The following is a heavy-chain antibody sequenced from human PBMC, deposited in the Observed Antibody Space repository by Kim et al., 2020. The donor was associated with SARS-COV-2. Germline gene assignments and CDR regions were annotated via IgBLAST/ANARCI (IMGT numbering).Heavy chain of an antibody. J-gene: IGHJ3*02. CDR3: ARSPRGYIVVVPAAFDI. D-gene: IGHD2-2*01. Sequence: SETLSLTCAVYGGSFSGYYWSWIRQPPGKGLEWIGEINHSGSTNYNPSLKSRVTISVDTSKNQFSLKLSSVTAADTAVYYCARSPRGYIVVVPAAFDIWGQGTMVTVSS. V-gene: IGHV4-34*01. CDR2: INHSGST. CDR1: GGSFSGYY.